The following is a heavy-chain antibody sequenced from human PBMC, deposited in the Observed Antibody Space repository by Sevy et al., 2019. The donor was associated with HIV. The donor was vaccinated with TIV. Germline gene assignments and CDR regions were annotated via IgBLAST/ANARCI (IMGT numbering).Heavy chain of an antibody. V-gene: IGHV3-23*01. CDR2: ISGSGGST. CDR3: AREADYGSGSYYGMDV. Sequence: GGSLRLSCAASGFTFSSYAMSWVRQAPGKGLEWVSAISGSGGSTYYADSVNGRLSMSRDNYKNTLYLQMNSLGAEDTAVDYCAREADYGSGSYYGMDVWGQGTTVTVSS. J-gene: IGHJ6*02. CDR1: GFTFSSYA. D-gene: IGHD3-10*01.